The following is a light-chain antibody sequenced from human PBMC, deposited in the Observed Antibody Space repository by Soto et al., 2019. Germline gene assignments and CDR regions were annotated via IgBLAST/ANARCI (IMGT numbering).Light chain of an antibody. CDR3: QQYGGSPIT. V-gene: IGKV3-20*01. CDR2: GTS. Sequence: DIVLTQSPGTLSLSPGERATLSCRASQSVDSSYLAWYQQKPGQAPRLLIYGTSLRATGIPARFSGSGSGTDFSLSISRLEPEDFAVYYCQQYGGSPITFGPGTKVDIK. J-gene: IGKJ3*01. CDR1: QSVDSSY.